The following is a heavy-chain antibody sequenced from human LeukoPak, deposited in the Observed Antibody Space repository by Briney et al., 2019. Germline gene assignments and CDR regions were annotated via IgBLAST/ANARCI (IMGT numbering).Heavy chain of an antibody. CDR2: INGDGSST. CDR1: GFTFSSYW. CDR3: ARALYNWNYGALGAFDI. V-gene: IGHV3-74*01. D-gene: IGHD1-7*01. J-gene: IGHJ3*02. Sequence: GGSLRLSCAASGFTFSSYWMHWVRQAPGKGLVWVSRINGDGSSTSYADSVKGRFTISRDNAKNTLYLQMNSLRAEDTAVYYCARALYNWNYGALGAFDIWGQGTMVTVSS.